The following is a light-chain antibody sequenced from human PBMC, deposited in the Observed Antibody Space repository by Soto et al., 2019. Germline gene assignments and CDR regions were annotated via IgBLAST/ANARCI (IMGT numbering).Light chain of an antibody. Sequence: QSVLTQPASVSGSPGQSITISCTGTSSDVGGYNYVSWYQQHPGKAPKLMIYDVSNRPSGVSNRFSGSKSGNTSSLTISGLQAEDEADYYCSSYTSSSXLYVFGTGTKVTVL. CDR3: SSYTSSSXLYV. J-gene: IGLJ1*01. V-gene: IGLV2-14*01. CDR2: DVS. CDR1: SSDVGGYNY.